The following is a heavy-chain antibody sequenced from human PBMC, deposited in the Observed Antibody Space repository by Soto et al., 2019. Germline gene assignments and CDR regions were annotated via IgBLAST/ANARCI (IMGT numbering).Heavy chain of an antibody. CDR3: ARADSGGVYCSGGSCYGGFDY. CDR1: GGTFSSYA. D-gene: IGHD2-15*01. V-gene: IGHV1-69*01. Sequence: QVQLVQSGAEVKKPGSSVKVSCKASGGTFSSYAISWVRQAPGQGLEWMGGIIPIFGTANYAQKFQGRVTITADESTSTAYMELSSLSSEDTAVYYCARADSGGVYCSGGSCYGGFDYWGQGTLVTVSS. J-gene: IGHJ4*02. CDR2: IIPIFGTA.